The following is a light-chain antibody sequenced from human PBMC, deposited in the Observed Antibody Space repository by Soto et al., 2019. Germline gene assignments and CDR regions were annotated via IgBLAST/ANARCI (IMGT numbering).Light chain of an antibody. V-gene: IGKV3-15*01. CDR2: GAS. CDR1: QSVSSN. Sequence: EIVMTQSPATLSVSPGERATLSCRASQSVSSNLAWYQQKPGQAPRLLIYGASTRATGIPARFSGRGSATEFTLTISILQSEDCAVYYCQQCNDWPHTFGQGTKLEIK. CDR3: QQCNDWPHT. J-gene: IGKJ2*01.